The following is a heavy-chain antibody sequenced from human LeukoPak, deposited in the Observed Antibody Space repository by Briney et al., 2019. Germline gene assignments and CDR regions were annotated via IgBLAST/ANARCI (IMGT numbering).Heavy chain of an antibody. D-gene: IGHD1-1*01. CDR1: GFTFSSYA. V-gene: IGHV3-23*01. CDR3: ASFPSGVQDGPQVYYYYYMDV. CDR2: ISGSGGST. J-gene: IGHJ6*03. Sequence: GGSLRLSCAASGFTFSSYAMSWVRQAPGKGLEWVSAISGSGGSTYYADSVKGRFTISRDNSKNTLYLQMNSLRAEDTAVYYCASFPSGVQDGPQVYYYYYMDVWGKGTTVTVSS.